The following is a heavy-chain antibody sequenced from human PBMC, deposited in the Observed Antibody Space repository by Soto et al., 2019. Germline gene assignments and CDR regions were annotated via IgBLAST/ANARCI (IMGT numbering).Heavy chain of an antibody. CDR2: ISYSGST. D-gene: IGHD3-9*01. CDR3: ASLNFDILTGYYAFDL. V-gene: IGHV4-61*08. CDR1: GGSISSGGYS. Sequence: PSETLSLTCAVSGGSISSGGYSWSWIRQSPEKGLEYIGYISYSGSTNYNPSLKSRVTTSLDTSKNQFSLKLSSVTAADTAIYYCASLNFDILTGYYAFDLWGQGTMVTVSS. J-gene: IGHJ3*01.